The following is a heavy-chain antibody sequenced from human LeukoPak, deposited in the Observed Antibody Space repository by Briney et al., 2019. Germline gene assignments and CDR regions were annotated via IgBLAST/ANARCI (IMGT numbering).Heavy chain of an antibody. CDR3: ARGLDFNY. CDR1: GGSFSGYY. Sequence: PSETLSVTCAVYGGSFSGYYWSWIRQPPGKGLEWIGEINHSGSTNYNPSLKSRVTISVDTSKNQFSLKLSSVTAADTAVYYCARGLDFNYWGQGTLVTVSS. J-gene: IGHJ4*02. V-gene: IGHV4-34*01. CDR2: INHSGST.